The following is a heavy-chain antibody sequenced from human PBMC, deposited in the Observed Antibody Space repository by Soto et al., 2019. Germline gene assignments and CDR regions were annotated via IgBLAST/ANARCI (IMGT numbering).Heavy chain of an antibody. Sequence: ELQLVASGGGLVQPGGSLRLSCAASGFTVSNNYVRWVRQAPGKGLEWVSLIFSNGDTRYADSVKGRFTMSRDSSSNTPYLQLNSLRVEDTAVYYCARDGTYNWVGGQGIHVTVSS. J-gene: IGHJ4*02. CDR3: ARDGTYNWV. V-gene: IGHV3-66*01. CDR2: IFSNGDT. D-gene: IGHD1-1*01. CDR1: GFTVSNNY.